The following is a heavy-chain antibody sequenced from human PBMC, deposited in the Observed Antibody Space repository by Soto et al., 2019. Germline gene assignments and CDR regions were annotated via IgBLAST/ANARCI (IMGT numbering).Heavy chain of an antibody. CDR1: GFTFSSYA. V-gene: IGHV3-23*01. D-gene: IGHD3-10*01. J-gene: IGHJ4*02. Sequence: EVHLLESGGNVVQPGGSLRLSCAASGFTFSSYAMNWVRQAPGKGLEWVSSISANGRNTYYADSVKGRFSISRDRSKNTLYLQLDSLRVEYTTIYYCAKDLSSLRWLGLGSHIDSWGQGILVIVSS. CDR2: ISANGRNT. CDR3: AKDLSSLRWLGLGSHIDS.